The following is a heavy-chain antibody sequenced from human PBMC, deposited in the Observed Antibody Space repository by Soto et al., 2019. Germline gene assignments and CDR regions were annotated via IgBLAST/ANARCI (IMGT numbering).Heavy chain of an antibody. CDR3: ARQLGYYDSSGYYYGGRDFDY. V-gene: IGHV4-39*01. J-gene: IGHJ4*02. D-gene: IGHD3-22*01. CDR1: GGSISSSSYY. CDR2: IYYSGST. Sequence: SETLSLTCTVSGGSISSSSYYWGWICQPPGKGLEWIGSIYYSGSTYYNPSLKSRVTISVDTSKNQFSLKLSSVTAADTAVYYCARQLGYYDSSGYYYGGRDFDYWGQGTLVTVSS.